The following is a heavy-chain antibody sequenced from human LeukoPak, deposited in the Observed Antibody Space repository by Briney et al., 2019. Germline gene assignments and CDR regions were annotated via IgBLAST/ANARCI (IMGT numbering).Heavy chain of an antibody. J-gene: IGHJ6*03. Sequence: SESLSLTCTVSGGSISSYYWSWIRQPAGKGLEWIGRIYTSGSTNYNPSLKSRVTMSVDTSKNQFSLKLSSVTAADTAVYYCARDSGSYYGYYYYMDVWGKGTTVTVSS. CDR2: IYTSGST. V-gene: IGHV4-4*07. D-gene: IGHD1-26*01. CDR3: ARDSGSYYGYYYYMDV. CDR1: GGSISSYY.